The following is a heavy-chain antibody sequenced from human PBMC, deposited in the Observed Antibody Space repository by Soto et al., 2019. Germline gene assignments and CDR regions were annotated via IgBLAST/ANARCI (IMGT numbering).Heavy chain of an antibody. CDR2: INPDGSRT. D-gene: IGHD4-17*01. Sequence: EVQLVESGGDLVQPGGSLRLSCAASGFTFTSYWMHWVRQTPGKGLVWVSRINPDGSRTSYADSVKGRFTISRDNAKNTLYLQMNSLGAEDTAVYYCARVAVTTYYFDYWGHGNLITVSS. V-gene: IGHV3-74*01. J-gene: IGHJ4*01. CDR1: GFTFTSYW. CDR3: ARVAVTTYYFDY.